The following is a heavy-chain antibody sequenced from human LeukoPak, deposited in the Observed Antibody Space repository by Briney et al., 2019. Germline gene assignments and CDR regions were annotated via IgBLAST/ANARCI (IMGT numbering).Heavy chain of an antibody. D-gene: IGHD3-3*01. CDR3: ARAYYDLWSGYYAFDY. V-gene: IGHV3-7*01. CDR2: IKQDGSEK. Sequence: GGSLRLSCAASGFTFSSYWMSWVRQAPGKGLEWVAHIKQDGSEKYYVDSVKGRFTISRDNAKNSLYLQMNSLRAEDTAVYYCARAYYDLWSGYYAFDYWGQGTLVTVSS. J-gene: IGHJ4*02. CDR1: GFTFSSYW.